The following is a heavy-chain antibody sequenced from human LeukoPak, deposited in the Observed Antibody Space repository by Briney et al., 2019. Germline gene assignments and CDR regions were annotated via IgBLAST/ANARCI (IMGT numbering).Heavy chain of an antibody. CDR1: GFTFSSYA. CDR2: ISYDGSNK. Sequence: GGSLRLSCAASGFTFSSYAMHWVRQAPGKGLEWVAVISYDGSNKYYADSVKGRFTISRDNSKNTLYLQMNSLRAEDSAVYYCAREVPGAMNAFDVWGRGTMLTVSS. V-gene: IGHV3-30-3*01. J-gene: IGHJ3*01. CDR3: AREVPGAMNAFDV. D-gene: IGHD2-2*01.